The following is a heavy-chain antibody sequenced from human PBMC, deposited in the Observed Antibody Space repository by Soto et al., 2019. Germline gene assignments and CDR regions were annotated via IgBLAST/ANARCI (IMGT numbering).Heavy chain of an antibody. V-gene: IGHV1-3*01. D-gene: IGHD3-10*01. CDR3: ARDTYTLSTMVRGVISEWFDP. CDR2: INAGNGNT. Sequence: GASVKVSCKASGYTFTSYAMHWVRQAPGQRLEWMGWINAGNGNTKYSQKFQGRVTITRDTSASTAYMELSSLKSEDTAVYYCARDTYTLSTMVRGVISEWFDPWGQGTLVTVSS. J-gene: IGHJ5*02. CDR1: GYTFTSYA.